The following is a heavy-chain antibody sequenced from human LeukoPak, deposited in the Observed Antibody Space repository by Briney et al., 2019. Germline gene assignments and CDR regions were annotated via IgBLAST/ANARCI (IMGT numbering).Heavy chain of an antibody. D-gene: IGHD1-26*01. J-gene: IGHJ4*02. V-gene: IGHV4-39*01. CDR1: GGSVSDINYF. Sequence: SETLSLTCTVSGGSVSDINYFWGWIRQPPGKGLEWIGSIYYSGDTYYNPSLKSRVTISVDTSKNQFSLKLYSVPAADTAVYYCARHEFRGRPSLVDFWGQGTLVTVSS. CDR2: IYYSGDT. CDR3: ARHEFRGRPSLVDF.